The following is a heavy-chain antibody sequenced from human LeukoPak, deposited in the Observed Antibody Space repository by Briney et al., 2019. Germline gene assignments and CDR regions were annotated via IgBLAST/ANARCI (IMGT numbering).Heavy chain of an antibody. J-gene: IGHJ5*02. CDR3: ARARYCSSTSCYEVPWFDP. V-gene: IGHV1-18*01. Sequence: GASVKVSCKASGYTFTSYGISWVRQAPGQGLEWMGWISAYNGNTNYAQKLQGRVTMTTDTSTSTAYMELRSLRSDDTAVYYCARARYCSSTSCYEVPWFDPWGQGTLVTVSS. CDR2: ISAYNGNT. CDR1: GYTFTSYG. D-gene: IGHD2-2*01.